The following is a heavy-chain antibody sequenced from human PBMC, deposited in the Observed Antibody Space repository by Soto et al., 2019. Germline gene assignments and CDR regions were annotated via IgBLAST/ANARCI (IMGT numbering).Heavy chain of an antibody. Sequence: PGESLKISCKGSGYSFTSYWISWVRQMPGKGLEWMGRIDPSDSYTNYSPSFQGHVTISAGKSISTAYLQWSSLKASDTAMYYCARSAPPWVILTGYSPFDYWGQGTLVTVSS. CDR1: GYSFTSYW. CDR3: ARSAPPWVILTGYSPFDY. D-gene: IGHD3-9*01. CDR2: IDPSDSYT. J-gene: IGHJ4*02. V-gene: IGHV5-10-1*01.